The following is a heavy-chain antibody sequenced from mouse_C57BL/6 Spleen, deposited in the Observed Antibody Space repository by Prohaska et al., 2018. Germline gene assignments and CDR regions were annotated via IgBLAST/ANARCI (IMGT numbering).Heavy chain of an antibody. J-gene: IGHJ1*03. CDR2: INPNYGTT. CDR1: GYSFTDYN. Sequence: IQLQQSGPELVKPGASVKISCKASGYSFTDYNMNWVKHSNGKSLEWIGVINPNYGTTSYNQKFKGKATLTVDQSSSTAYMQLNSLTSEDSAVYYCARWGSSLWYFDVWGTGTTVTVSS. V-gene: IGHV1-39*01. D-gene: IGHD1-1*01. CDR3: ARWGSSLWYFDV.